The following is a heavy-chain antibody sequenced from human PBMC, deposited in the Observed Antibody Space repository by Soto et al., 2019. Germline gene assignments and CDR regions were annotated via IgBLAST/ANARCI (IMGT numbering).Heavy chain of an antibody. J-gene: IGHJ2*01. Sequence: QVQLVQSGAEVKKPGASVKVSCKASGYTFTSYAMHWVRQAPGQRLEWMGWINAGNGNTKYSQKFQGRVTITRDTSAGTAYMELSSLRSEDTAVYYCARGSYDRGTTVTYPGWYFDLWGRGTLVTVSS. V-gene: IGHV1-3*01. CDR2: INAGNGNT. CDR3: ARGSYDRGTTVTYPGWYFDL. D-gene: IGHD4-17*01. CDR1: GYTFTSYA.